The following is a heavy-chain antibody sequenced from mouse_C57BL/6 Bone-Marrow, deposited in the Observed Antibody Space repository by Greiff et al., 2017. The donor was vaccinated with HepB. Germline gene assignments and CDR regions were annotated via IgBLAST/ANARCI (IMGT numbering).Heavy chain of an antibody. CDR2: ISDGGSYT. CDR1: GFTFSSYA. J-gene: IGHJ3*01. CDR3: ARDDYAWFAY. V-gene: IGHV5-4*01. Sequence: DVQLQESGGGLVKPGGSLKLSCAASGFTFSSYAMSWVRQTPEKRLEWVATISDGGSYTYYPDNVKGRFTISRDNAKNNLYLQMSHLKSEDTAMYYCARDDYAWFAYWGQGTLVTVSA. D-gene: IGHD2-4*01.